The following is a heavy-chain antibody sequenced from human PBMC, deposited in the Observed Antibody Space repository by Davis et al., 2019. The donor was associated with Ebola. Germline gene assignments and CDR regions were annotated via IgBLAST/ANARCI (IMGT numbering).Heavy chain of an antibody. CDR1: GYTFTSYD. V-gene: IGHV1-8*01. CDR2: MNPNSGNT. D-gene: IGHD3-3*01. CDR3: ARGPIRFLEWLLSDYYGMDV. J-gene: IGHJ6*02. Sequence: AASVKVSCKASGYTFTSYDINWVRQATGQGLEWMGWMNPNSGNTGYAQKFQGRVTMTRNTSISTAYMELSSLRSEDTAVYYCARGPIRFLEWLLSDYYGMDVWGQGTTVAVSS.